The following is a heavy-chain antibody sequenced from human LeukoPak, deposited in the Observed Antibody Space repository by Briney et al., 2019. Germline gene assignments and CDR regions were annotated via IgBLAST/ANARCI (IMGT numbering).Heavy chain of an antibody. CDR2: IDWDDDK. CDR1: GGSTTNYFW. CDR3: ARIFSYSGYDSVYYDY. J-gene: IGHJ4*02. Sequence: TLSLTCTVSGGSTTNYFWSWIRQPPGKALEWLALIDWDDDKYYSTSLKTRLTISKDTSKNQVVLTMTNMDPVDTATYYCARIFSYSGYDSVYYDYWGQGTLVTVSS. D-gene: IGHD5-12*01. V-gene: IGHV2-70*18.